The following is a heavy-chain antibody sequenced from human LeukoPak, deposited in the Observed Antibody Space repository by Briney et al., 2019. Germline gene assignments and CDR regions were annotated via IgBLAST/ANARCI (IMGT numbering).Heavy chain of an antibody. V-gene: IGHV4-59*01. CDR1: GGSISSYY. Sequence: PSETLSLTCTVSGGSISSYYWSWIRQPPGKGLEWIGYINYSGSTNYNPSLKSRVTISVDTSKNQFSLKLSSVTAADTAVYYCARDDYYDSSWGQGTLVTVSS. J-gene: IGHJ4*02. D-gene: IGHD3-22*01. CDR2: INYSGST. CDR3: ARDDYYDSS.